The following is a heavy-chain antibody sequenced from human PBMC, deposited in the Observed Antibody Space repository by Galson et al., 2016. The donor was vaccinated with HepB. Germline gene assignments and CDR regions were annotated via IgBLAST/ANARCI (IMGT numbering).Heavy chain of an antibody. J-gene: IGHJ4*02. CDR2: IWHDGSQK. CDR1: GFTFSDYG. V-gene: IGHV3-33*01. D-gene: IGHD3-10*01. Sequence: SLRLSCAASGFTFSDYGTHWVRQPPGKGLEWVASIWHDGSQKFYADSVKGRFTISRDNSKNTVHLQMNSLRAVDTAVYYCARDASGSRADFDYWGQGIPVTVSS. CDR3: ARDASGSRADFDY.